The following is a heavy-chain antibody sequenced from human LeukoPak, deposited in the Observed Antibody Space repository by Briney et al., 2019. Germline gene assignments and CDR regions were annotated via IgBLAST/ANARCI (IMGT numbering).Heavy chain of an antibody. Sequence: KPSETLSLTCAVSGGSISSGGYSWSWIRQPPGKGLEWIGYIDHSGSTYYNPSLKSRVTISVDTAKNQFSLKLRSVTAADPAVYYCARQPGTEKDFWSGYMVFAFDIWGQGTMVTVSS. J-gene: IGHJ3*02. CDR1: GGSISSGGYS. CDR3: ARQPGTEKDFWSGYMVFAFDI. V-gene: IGHV4-30-2*02. D-gene: IGHD3-3*01. CDR2: IDHSGST.